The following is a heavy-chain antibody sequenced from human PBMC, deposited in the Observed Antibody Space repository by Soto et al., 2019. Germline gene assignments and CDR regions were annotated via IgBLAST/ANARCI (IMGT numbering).Heavy chain of an antibody. Sequence: ASVKVSCKASGYTFTTYAISWVRQAPGQGLEWMGWISTYAGNTDYAQSLQGRVTMTTDTSTNTAYMELRSLRSEDTAVYYCARDTAPSDVWGQGTTVTVSS. J-gene: IGHJ6*02. CDR3: ARDTAPSDV. CDR2: ISTYAGNT. CDR1: GYTFTTYA. V-gene: IGHV1-18*01. D-gene: IGHD4-17*01.